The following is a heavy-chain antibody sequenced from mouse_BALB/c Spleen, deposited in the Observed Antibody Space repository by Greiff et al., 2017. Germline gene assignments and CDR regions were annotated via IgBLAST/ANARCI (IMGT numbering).Heavy chain of an antibody. V-gene: IGHV5-6*02. CDR3: ARGGTTAYYAMDY. D-gene: IGHD1-2*01. CDR2: ISDGGSYT. J-gene: IGHJ4*01. Sequence: DVMLVESGGDLVKPGGSLKLSCAASGFTFSSYGMSWVRQTPDKRLEWVATISDGGSYTYYPDSVKGRFTISRDNAKNNLYLQMSSLKSEDTAMYYCARGGTTAYYAMDYWGQGTSVTVSS. CDR1: GFTFSSYG.